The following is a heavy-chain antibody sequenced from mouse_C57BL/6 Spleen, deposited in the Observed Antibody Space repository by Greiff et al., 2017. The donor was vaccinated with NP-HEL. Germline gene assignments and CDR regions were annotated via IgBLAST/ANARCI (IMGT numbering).Heavy chain of an antibody. D-gene: IGHD1-1*01. CDR3: ARHGLHYYGSSHYYAMDY. V-gene: IGHV5-12*01. CDR2: ISNGGGST. J-gene: IGHJ4*01. CDR1: GFTFSDYY. Sequence: EVHLVESGGGLVQPGGSLKLSCAASGFTFSDYYMYWVRQTPEKRLEWVAYISNGGGSTYYPDTVKGRFTISRDNAKNTLYLQMSRLKSEDTAMYYCARHGLHYYGSSHYYAMDYWGQGTSVTVSS.